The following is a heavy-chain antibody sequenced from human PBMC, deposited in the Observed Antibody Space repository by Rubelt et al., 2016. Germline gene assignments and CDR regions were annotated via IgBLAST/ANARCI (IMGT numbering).Heavy chain of an antibody. CDR2: IYYSGST. V-gene: IGHV4-39*07. J-gene: IGHJ4*02. CDR3: ARGPPDYDFWSGYDY. D-gene: IGHD3-3*01. Sequence: QLQLQESGPGLVKPSETLSLTCTVSGGSISSSSYYWGWIRQPPGKGLEWIGSIYYSGSTYYNPSLNSRVTISVDTSKNQFSLKLSSVTAADTAVYYCARGPPDYDFWSGYDYWGQGTLVTVSS. CDR1: GGSISSSSYY.